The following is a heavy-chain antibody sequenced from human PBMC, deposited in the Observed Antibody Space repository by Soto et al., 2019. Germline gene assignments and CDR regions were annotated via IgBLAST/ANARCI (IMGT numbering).Heavy chain of an antibody. CDR2: ISSSSGYI. Sequence: EVQLVESGGGLVKPGGSLRLSCAASGFTFSSYSMNWVRQALGKGLEWVSSISSSSGYIYYADSVKGRITISRDNAKNSLYLQMNSLRAEDTAVYYCAREAGVYSGPHGVWGKGTTVTVSS. D-gene: IGHD5-12*01. J-gene: IGHJ6*04. V-gene: IGHV3-21*01. CDR1: GFTFSSYS. CDR3: AREAGVYSGPHGV.